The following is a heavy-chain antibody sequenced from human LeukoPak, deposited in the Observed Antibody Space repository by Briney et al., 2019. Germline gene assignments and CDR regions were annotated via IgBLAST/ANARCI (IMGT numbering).Heavy chain of an antibody. CDR1: GGPIRTSGYY. CDR3: ARRSAGTDFDY. V-gene: IGHV4-39*01. Sequence: SETLSLTCTVSGGPIRTSGYYWAWIRQPPGKGLDWIGSIHYSGSTYYNSSLKSRVTMSVDTSKTQISLKLTSVTAADTAVYYCARRSAGTDFDYWGQGSLVTVSS. J-gene: IGHJ4*02. CDR2: IHYSGST. D-gene: IGHD6-13*01.